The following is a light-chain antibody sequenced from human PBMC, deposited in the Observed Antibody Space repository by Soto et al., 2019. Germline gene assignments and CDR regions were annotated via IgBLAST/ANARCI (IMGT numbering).Light chain of an antibody. CDR2: AAS. V-gene: IGKV1-39*01. CDR1: QSIATY. CDR3: RQSYTLPIT. J-gene: IGKJ5*01. Sequence: DIQMTQSPSSLSASFGDRVTITCRASQSIATYLNWYQHKLGKAPKLLIYAASSLQTGGPSRFSGSGSGTDFTLTISSLLPEDFATYFCRQSYTLPITFGQGTRLEIK.